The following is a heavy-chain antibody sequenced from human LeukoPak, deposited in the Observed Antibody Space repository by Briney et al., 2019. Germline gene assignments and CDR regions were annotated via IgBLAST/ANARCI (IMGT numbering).Heavy chain of an antibody. V-gene: IGHV4-59*12. CDR3: ARDRIAAAVSWFDP. J-gene: IGHJ5*02. CDR1: GGSISDYY. CDR2: IYYTGTT. Sequence: PSETLSLTCTVSGGSISDYYWSWIRQPPGEKLEWIGYIYYTGTTTYSPSLKSRVTISVDKSKNQFSLKLSSVTAADTAVYYCARDRIAAAVSWFDPWGQGTLVTVSS. D-gene: IGHD6-13*01.